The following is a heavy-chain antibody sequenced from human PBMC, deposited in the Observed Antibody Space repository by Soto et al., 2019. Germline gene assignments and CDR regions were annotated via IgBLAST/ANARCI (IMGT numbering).Heavy chain of an antibody. V-gene: IGHV1-3*01. D-gene: IGHD3-22*01. CDR3: ARDLFKIVVPEQGIYYYYGMDV. CDR1: GYTFTSYA. Sequence: GASVKVSCKASGYTFTSYAMHWVRQAPGQRLEWMGWINAGNGNTKYSQKFQGRVTITRDTSASTAYMELSSLRSEDTAVYYCARDLFKIVVPEQGIYYYYGMDVWGQGTTVTVSS. J-gene: IGHJ6*02. CDR2: INAGNGNT.